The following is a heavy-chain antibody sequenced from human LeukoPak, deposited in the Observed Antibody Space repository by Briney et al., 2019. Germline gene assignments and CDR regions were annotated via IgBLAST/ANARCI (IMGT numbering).Heavy chain of an antibody. V-gene: IGHV3-23*01. Sequence: GGSLRLSCAASGFAFSSYAMSWVRQAPGKGLEWVSTISASGGSTYYADSVKGRFTISRDNSKNTLYLQMNSLRAEGTAVYYCAKGIKSFGYWGQGTLVTVSS. CDR1: GFAFSSYA. D-gene: IGHD3-10*01. CDR3: AKGIKSFGY. CDR2: ISASGGST. J-gene: IGHJ4*02.